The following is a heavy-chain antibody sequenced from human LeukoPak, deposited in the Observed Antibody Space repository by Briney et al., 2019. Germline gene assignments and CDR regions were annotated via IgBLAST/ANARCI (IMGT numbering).Heavy chain of an antibody. CDR2: ISSSSSYI. CDR1: GFTFSSYS. Sequence: PGGSLRLSCAASGFTFSSYSMNWVRQAPGKGLEWVSSISSSSSYIYYADSVKGRFTISRDNAKNSLYLQMNSLRAEDTAVYYCAKIVVATSAGGDAFDIWGQGTMVTVSS. V-gene: IGHV3-21*01. D-gene: IGHD3-22*01. CDR3: AKIVVATSAGGDAFDI. J-gene: IGHJ3*02.